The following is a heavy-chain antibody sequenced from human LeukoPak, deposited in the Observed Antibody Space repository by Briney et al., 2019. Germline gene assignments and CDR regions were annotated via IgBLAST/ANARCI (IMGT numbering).Heavy chain of an antibody. CDR2: IDTDGSST. J-gene: IGHJ4*02. Sequence: GGSLRFSCAASGFTFGSYWMHWVRQAPGKGLVWVSRIDTDGSSTSYADSVKGRFTISRDNAKNTLYLQMSSLRAEDTAVYYCILAAASTEFDSWGQGTLVTVSS. D-gene: IGHD6-13*01. CDR1: GFTFGSYW. CDR3: ILAAASTEFDS. V-gene: IGHV3-74*01.